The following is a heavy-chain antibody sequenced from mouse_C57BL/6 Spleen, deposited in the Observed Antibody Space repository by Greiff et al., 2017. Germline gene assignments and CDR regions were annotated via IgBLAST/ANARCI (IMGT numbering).Heavy chain of an antibody. D-gene: IGHD3-1*01. CDR3: ARSGDYYAMDY. V-gene: IGHV1-19*01. J-gene: IGHJ4*01. CDR2: INPYNGGT. CDR1: GYTFTDYY. Sequence: EVQLQQSGPVLVKPGASVKMSCKASGYTFTDYYMNWVKQSHGKSLKWIGVINPYNGGTSYNQKFKGKATLTVDKSSSTAYMELNSLTSEDAAVYYCARSGDYYAMDYWGQGTSVTVSS.